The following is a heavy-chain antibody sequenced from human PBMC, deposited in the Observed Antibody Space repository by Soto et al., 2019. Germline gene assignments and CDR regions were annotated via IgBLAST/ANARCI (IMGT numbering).Heavy chain of an antibody. CDR3: ARDDDGGRGL. D-gene: IGHD3-16*01. J-gene: IGHJ4*02. Sequence: SEARPGLNFSKYRMTPNRQAPGKGLEWVSHICTSPDYTNYADSVKGRSTISRDNAKNSLYLEMSRLRVEDTAVDFCARDDDGGRGLWGKGTMVTVSS. CDR2: ICTSPDYT. V-gene: IGHV3-11*06. CDR1: GLNFSKYR.